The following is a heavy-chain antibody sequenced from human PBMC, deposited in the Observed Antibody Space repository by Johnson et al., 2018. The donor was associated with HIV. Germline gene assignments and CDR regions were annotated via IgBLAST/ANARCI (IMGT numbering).Heavy chain of an antibody. J-gene: IGHJ3*01. CDR1: GFNFRDYD. V-gene: IGHV3-13*01. CDR2: IALAGAT. CDR3: VRGVAGVPGLEDGCGV. Sequence: VQLMESGGGLIQPGGSLRLSCAASGFNFRDYDMHWVRQATGKHLEWVSGIALAGATHYSDSVKGRFTISKDDAKSSIYLQMNSLSAGDTAVYYWVRGVAGVPGLEDGCGVWGQGTMVTVSA. D-gene: IGHD2-21*01.